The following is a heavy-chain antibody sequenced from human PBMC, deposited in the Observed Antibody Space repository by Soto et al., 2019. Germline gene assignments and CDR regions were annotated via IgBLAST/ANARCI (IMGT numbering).Heavy chain of an antibody. CDR2: IYYSGST. Sequence: SETLSLTCTVSGGSISSSSYYWGWIRQPPGKGLEWIGSIYYSGSTYYNPSLKSRVTISVDRSKNQFSLKLSSVTAADTALYYCARAWEGYGSGINWFDPWGQGTLVTVSS. CDR1: GGSISSSSYY. V-gene: IGHV4-39*07. D-gene: IGHD3-10*01. J-gene: IGHJ5*02. CDR3: ARAWEGYGSGINWFDP.